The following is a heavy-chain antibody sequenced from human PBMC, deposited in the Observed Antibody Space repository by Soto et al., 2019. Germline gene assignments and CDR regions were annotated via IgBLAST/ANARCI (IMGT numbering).Heavy chain of an antibody. CDR1: GDIFNRYT. CDR2: IIPVVGGP. V-gene: IGHV1-69*02. Sequence: QVQLVQSGAEVKKPGSSVRVACKTSGDIFNRYTISWVRQAPGLGLEWMGRIIPVVGGPNYAEKFRGRVTITADKATTSVHLEVRSLRSDDTATYYCARAEGGGGSWYAAWGQGTLVTVSS. J-gene: IGHJ5*02. CDR3: ARAEGGGGSWYAA. D-gene: IGHD2-21*01.